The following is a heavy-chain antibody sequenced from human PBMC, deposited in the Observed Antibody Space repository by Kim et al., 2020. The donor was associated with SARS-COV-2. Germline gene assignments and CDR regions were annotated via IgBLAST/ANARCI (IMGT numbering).Heavy chain of an antibody. CDR3: ARAERGLLWFGELSGRGYYGMDV. CDR2: IGTAGDT. Sequence: GGSLRLSCAASGFTFSSYDMHWVRQATGKGLEWVSAIGTAGDTYYPGSVKGRFTISRENAKNSLYLQMNSLRAGDTAVYYCARAERGLLWFGELSGRGYYGMDVWGQGTTVTVSS. V-gene: IGHV3-13*01. J-gene: IGHJ6*02. D-gene: IGHD3-10*01. CDR1: GFTFSSYD.